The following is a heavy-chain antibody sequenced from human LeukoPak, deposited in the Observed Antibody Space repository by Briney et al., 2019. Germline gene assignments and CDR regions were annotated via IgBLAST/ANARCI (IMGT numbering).Heavy chain of an antibody. D-gene: IGHD3-22*01. V-gene: IGHV4-59*01. CDR3: ASMKILNYYDSSGYPGAYFDY. Sequence: SGTLSLTCTVSGGSISSYYWSWLRQPPGKGLEWIGYIYYSGSTNYNPSLKSRVTISVDPSKTQFSLKLSSVTAADTAVYYCASMKILNYYDSSGYPGAYFDYWGQGTLVTVSS. CDR1: GGSISSYY. CDR2: IYYSGST. J-gene: IGHJ4*02.